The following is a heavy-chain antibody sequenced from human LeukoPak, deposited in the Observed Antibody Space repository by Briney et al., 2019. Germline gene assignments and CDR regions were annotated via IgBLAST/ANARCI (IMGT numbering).Heavy chain of an antibody. CDR3: AREKITMVRGVRTTTIDY. J-gene: IGHJ4*02. V-gene: IGHV3-21*01. CDR1: GFTFSTYN. D-gene: IGHD3-10*01. CDR2: ITSSSAYT. Sequence: KTGGSLRLSCAASGFTFSTYNMNWVRQTPGKGLEWVSSITSSSAYTFYADSVRGRFTISRDNAKNSLYLQMNSLRAEDTAVYYCAREKITMVRGVRTTTIDYWGQGTLVTVSS.